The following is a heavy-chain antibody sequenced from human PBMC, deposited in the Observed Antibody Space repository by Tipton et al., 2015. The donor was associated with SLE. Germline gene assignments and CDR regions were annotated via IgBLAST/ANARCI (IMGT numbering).Heavy chain of an antibody. CDR2: IYYTGNT. V-gene: IGHV4-59*11. D-gene: IGHD4-17*01. J-gene: IGHJ4*02. CDR1: GGSITSHY. Sequence: TLSLTCTVSGGSITSHYWGWIRQPPGKGLEWIGYIYYTGNTNYNPSLKSRVTVSVDTSKNQFSLMLTSVTAADTAVYYCARAQHGDYADYWGQGTLVTVSS. CDR3: ARAQHGDYADY.